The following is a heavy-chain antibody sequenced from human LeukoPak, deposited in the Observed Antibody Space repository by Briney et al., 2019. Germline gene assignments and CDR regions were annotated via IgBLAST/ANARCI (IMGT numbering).Heavy chain of an antibody. J-gene: IGHJ4*02. CDR1: GFTFSSYA. CDR2: ISGSGGST. CDR3: ASYSSSWYEGEYYFDY. D-gene: IGHD6-13*01. Sequence: PGRSLRLSCAASGFTFSSYAMSWVRQAPGKGLEWVSAISGSGGSTYYADSVKGRFTISRDNSKNTLYLQMNSLRAEDTAVYYCASYSSSWYEGEYYFDYWGQGTLVTVSS. V-gene: IGHV3-23*01.